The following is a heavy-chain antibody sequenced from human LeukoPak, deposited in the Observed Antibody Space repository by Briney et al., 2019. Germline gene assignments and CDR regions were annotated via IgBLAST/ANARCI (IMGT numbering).Heavy chain of an antibody. Sequence: SETLSLTCAVYGGSFSGYYWSWIRQPPGKGLEWIGGINHSGSTNYNPSLKSRVTISVDTSKNQFSLKLSSVTAADTAVYYCARGRRVRYFDLWGRGTLVTVSS. D-gene: IGHD3-10*01. V-gene: IGHV4-34*01. CDR2: INHSGST. J-gene: IGHJ2*01. CDR3: ARGRRVRYFDL. CDR1: GGSFSGYY.